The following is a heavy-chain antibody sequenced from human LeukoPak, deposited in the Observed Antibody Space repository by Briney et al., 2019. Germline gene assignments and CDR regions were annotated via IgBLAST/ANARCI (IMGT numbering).Heavy chain of an antibody. CDR2: INPSGGST. CDR1: GYTFTSYY. V-gene: IGHV1-46*01. J-gene: IGHJ4*02. D-gene: IGHD3-16*01. CDR3: ARDRGSRPDY. Sequence: ASVKVSCKASGYTFTSYYMHWVRQAPGQGLEWMGIINPSGGSTSYAQKFQGRVTMTGDTFTSTVYMELSSLRSEDTAVYYCARDRGSRPDYWGQGTLVTVSS.